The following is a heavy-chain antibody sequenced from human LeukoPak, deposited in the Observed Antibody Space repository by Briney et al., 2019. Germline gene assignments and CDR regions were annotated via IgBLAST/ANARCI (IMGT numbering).Heavy chain of an antibody. CDR2: ISSSGSTI. J-gene: IGHJ5*02. Sequence: GGSLRLSCAASGYTFSDYYMSRIRQAPGKGLEWVSYISSSGSTIYYADSVKGRFTISRDNAKNSLYLQMNSLRAEDTAVYYCARDLVVVTAKGFDPWGQGTLVTVSS. CDR3: ARDLVVVTAKGFDP. D-gene: IGHD3-22*01. V-gene: IGHV3-11*01. CDR1: GYTFSDYY.